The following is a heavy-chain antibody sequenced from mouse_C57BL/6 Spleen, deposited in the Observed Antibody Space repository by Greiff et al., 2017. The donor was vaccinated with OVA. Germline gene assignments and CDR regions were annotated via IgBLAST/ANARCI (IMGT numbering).Heavy chain of an antibody. CDR1: GFTFSSYA. Sequence: DVHLVESGGGLVKPGGSLKLSCAASGFTFSSYAMSWVRQTPEKRLEWVATISDGGSYTYYPDNVKGRFTISRDNAKNNLYLQMSHLKSEDTAMYYCARAGIYYYGSRDWYFDVWGTGTTVTVSS. CDR2: ISDGGSYT. CDR3: ARAGIYYYGSRDWYFDV. J-gene: IGHJ1*03. V-gene: IGHV5-4*01. D-gene: IGHD1-1*01.